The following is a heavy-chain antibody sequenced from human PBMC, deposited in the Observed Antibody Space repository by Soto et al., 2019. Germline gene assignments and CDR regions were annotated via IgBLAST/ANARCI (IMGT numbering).Heavy chain of an antibody. CDR2: INAGNGNT. CDR3: AREVAAAGYYFDY. CDR1: GYTFTSYA. D-gene: IGHD6-13*01. V-gene: IGHV1-3*01. J-gene: IGHJ4*02. Sequence: ASVKVSCKASGYTFTSYAMHWVRQAPGQRLEWMGWINAGNGNTKYSQKFQGRVTITRDTSASTAYMELSSLRSEDTAVYYCAREVAAAGYYFDYWGQGTLVTVSS.